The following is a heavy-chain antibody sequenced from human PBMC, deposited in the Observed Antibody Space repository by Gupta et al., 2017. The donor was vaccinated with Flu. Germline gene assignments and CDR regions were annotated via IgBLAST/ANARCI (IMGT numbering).Heavy chain of an antibody. V-gene: IGHV3-11*01. Sequence: SDKDMSWIRQAPGKGLEWVSHISGTARTINDADSVKGRFTISRDNAKNSLYLQMNNLRADDTAVYYCARPYSYGNWFFVLWGRGTLVSVSS. CDR2: ISGTARTI. J-gene: IGHJ2*01. CDR1: SDKD. D-gene: IGHD5-18*01. CDR3: ARPYSYGNWFFVL.